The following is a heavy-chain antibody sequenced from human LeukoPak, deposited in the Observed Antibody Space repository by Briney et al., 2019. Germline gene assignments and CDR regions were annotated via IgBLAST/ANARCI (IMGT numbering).Heavy chain of an antibody. D-gene: IGHD3-22*01. CDR1: GFTFDDYA. CDR2: ISWNSGSI. V-gene: IGHV3-9*01. J-gene: IGHJ5*02. CDR3: AKDKGTYYYDSSGSNWFDP. Sequence: GGSLRLSCAASGFTFDDYAMHWVRQAPGKGLEWVSGISWNSGSIGYADSVKGRFTISRDNAKNSLYLQMNSLRAEDTALYYCAKDKGTYYYDSSGSNWFDPWGQGTLVTVSS.